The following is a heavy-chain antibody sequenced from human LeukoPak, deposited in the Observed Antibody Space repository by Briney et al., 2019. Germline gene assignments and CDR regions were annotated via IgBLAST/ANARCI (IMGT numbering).Heavy chain of an antibody. J-gene: IGHJ4*02. V-gene: IGHV4-59*12. D-gene: IGHD7-27*01. CDR3: ARGNWGSTLDY. Sequence: AETLSLTCTVSGGSISNYYWSWIRQPPGKGLEWIGYIYYSGSTYYNPSLKSRVTISVDTSKNQFSLKLSSVTAADTAVYYCARGNWGSTLDYWGQGTLVTVSS. CDR2: IYYSGST. CDR1: GGSISNYY.